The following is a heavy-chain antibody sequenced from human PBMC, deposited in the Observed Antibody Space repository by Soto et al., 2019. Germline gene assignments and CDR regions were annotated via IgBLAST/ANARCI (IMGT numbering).Heavy chain of an antibody. D-gene: IGHD1-26*01. CDR1: GFTFSYYW. CDR2: IHSDGSST. V-gene: IGHV3-74*01. Sequence: DVQLVESGGGSVQPGGSLSLSCAATGFTFSYYWMHWVRQAPGKGLVWVSRIHSDGSSTTDADSVKGRFTIYSDNAKNTLYLQMNRLRAEDTAVYYCARGQWGAVDLWGQGTMVTVAS. J-gene: IGHJ3*01. CDR3: ARGQWGAVDL.